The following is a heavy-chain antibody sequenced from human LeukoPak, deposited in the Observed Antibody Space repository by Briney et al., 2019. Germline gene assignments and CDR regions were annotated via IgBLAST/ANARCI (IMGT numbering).Heavy chain of an antibody. D-gene: IGHD3-22*01. Sequence: GESLKISCKGSGYSFTSYWIGWVRQMPGKGLEWMGIIYPGDSDTRYSPSFQGQVTLSADKSISTAYLQWSSLKASDTAMYYCASHTSYYDSSGRDAFDIWGQGTMVTVSS. CDR2: IYPGDSDT. V-gene: IGHV5-51*01. CDR1: GYSFTSYW. CDR3: ASHTSYYDSSGRDAFDI. J-gene: IGHJ3*02.